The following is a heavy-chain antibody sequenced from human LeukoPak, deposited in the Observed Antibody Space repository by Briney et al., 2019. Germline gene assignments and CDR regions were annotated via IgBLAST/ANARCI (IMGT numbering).Heavy chain of an antibody. CDR1: GGSISSYY. Sequence: PSETLSLTCTVSGGSISSYYWSWIRQPPGKGLEWIGYIYYSGSTNYNPSLKSRVTISVDTSKNQFSLKLSSVTAADTAAYYCARSIAALYYYYMDVWGKGTTVTVSS. D-gene: IGHD6-6*01. V-gene: IGHV4-59*01. CDR2: IYYSGST. J-gene: IGHJ6*03. CDR3: ARSIAALYYYYMDV.